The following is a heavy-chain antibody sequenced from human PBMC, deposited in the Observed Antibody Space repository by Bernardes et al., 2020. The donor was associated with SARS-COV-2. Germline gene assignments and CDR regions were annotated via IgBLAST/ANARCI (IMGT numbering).Heavy chain of an antibody. V-gene: IGHV3-21*01. Sequence: GGSLRLSCAASGFAFSRYSMNWVRQAPGKGLEWVSSISRSSTYIYYADSLKGRFTIFRNNAENSLHLQMNSLTADDTAVYYCARVHCGPSICYYAFDTWGQGTMVTVSP. CDR1: GFAFSRYS. D-gene: IGHD2-21*01. CDR2: ISRSSTYI. J-gene: IGHJ3*02. CDR3: ARVHCGPSICYYAFDT.